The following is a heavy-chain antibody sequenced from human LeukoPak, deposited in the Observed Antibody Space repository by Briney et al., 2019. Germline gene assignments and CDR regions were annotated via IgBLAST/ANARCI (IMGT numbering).Heavy chain of an antibody. CDR2: IYYSGST. V-gene: IGHV4-59*08. J-gene: IGHJ3*02. CDR1: GGSIRSYY. D-gene: IGHD4-11*01. Sequence: PSETLSLTCTVSGGSIRSYYWSWIRQPPGEGLEWIGYIYYSGSTNYNPPLKSRVTISVDTSKNQFSLKLSSVTAPDTAVYYCARHSPTVTTGAFHIWGQGPMVTVSS. CDR3: ARHSPTVTTGAFHI.